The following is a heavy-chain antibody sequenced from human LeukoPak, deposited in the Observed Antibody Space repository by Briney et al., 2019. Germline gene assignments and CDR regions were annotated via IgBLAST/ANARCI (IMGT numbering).Heavy chain of an antibody. V-gene: IGHV3-7*01. CDR3: ARDAYDDSSES. J-gene: IGHJ5*02. Sequence: HPGGSLRLPCAASGFTFSSYWMTWVRQAPGKGLEWVANLNPDGSRKFYVDSVKGRFTISRDNAKNSLYLQMHSLRAEDTALYYCARDAYDDSSESWGQGTLVTVSS. D-gene: IGHD3-3*01. CDR2: LNPDGSRK. CDR1: GFTFSSYW.